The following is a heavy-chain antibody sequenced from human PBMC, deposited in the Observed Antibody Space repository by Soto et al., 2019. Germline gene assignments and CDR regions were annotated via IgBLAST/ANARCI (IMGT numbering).Heavy chain of an antibody. CDR2: IDHDGPT. Sequence: QLVESGGGLFQPGGSLRLSRARSGFTFSNYWMHWVRQAPGKGLEWVSRIDHDGPTDYADSVRGRFTISRDNAENTLYLQMNSLRPEDTAVYYCVRDSHGDYWGQGTLVTVSS. V-gene: IGHV3-74*01. CDR1: GFTFSNYW. CDR3: VRDSHGDY. J-gene: IGHJ4*02.